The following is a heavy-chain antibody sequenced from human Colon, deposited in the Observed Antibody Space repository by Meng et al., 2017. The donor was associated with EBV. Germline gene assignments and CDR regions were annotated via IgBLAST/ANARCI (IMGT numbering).Heavy chain of an antibody. Sequence: QMQLQESGPGLVKPSGXXXXPCAVSVGSISISTWWSWVRQPPGKGLEWIGEIYHSGGTNYNPSLRGRVTISLDKSKNQFSLTLRSVTAADTAVYYCARDPYATGWAGWGQGTLVTVSS. J-gene: IGHJ4*02. CDR3: ARDPYATGWAG. D-gene: IGHD6-19*01. V-gene: IGHV4-4*02. CDR2: IYHSGGT. CDR1: VGSISISTW.